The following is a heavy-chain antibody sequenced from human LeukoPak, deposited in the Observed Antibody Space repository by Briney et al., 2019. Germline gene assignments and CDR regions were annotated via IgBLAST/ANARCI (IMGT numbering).Heavy chain of an antibody. CDR2: INHSGIT. D-gene: IGHD7-27*01. CDR1: GGSISSSNW. Sequence: PSETLSLTCAVSGGSISSSNWWSWVRQPPGKGLEWIGEINHSGITNYNPSLKSRVTISVDNSKNQFSLNLSSVTAADTAVYYCARRAQRSGDLGSARNFDFWGQGTLVTVSS. V-gene: IGHV4-4*02. CDR3: ARRAQRSGDLGSARNFDF. J-gene: IGHJ4*02.